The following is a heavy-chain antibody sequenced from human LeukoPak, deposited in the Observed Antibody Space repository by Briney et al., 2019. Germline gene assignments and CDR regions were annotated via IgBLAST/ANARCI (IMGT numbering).Heavy chain of an antibody. CDR3: ARAGGTYYDILTAGSYFDY. Sequence: GASVKVSCKASGGTFSSYAISWVRQAPGQGLEWMGGIIPIFGTANYAQKFQGRVTITADESTSTAYMELSSLRSEDTAVYYCARAGGTYYDILTAGSYFDYWGQGTLVTVSS. CDR2: IIPIFGTA. CDR1: GGTFSSYA. V-gene: IGHV1-69*13. D-gene: IGHD3-9*01. J-gene: IGHJ4*02.